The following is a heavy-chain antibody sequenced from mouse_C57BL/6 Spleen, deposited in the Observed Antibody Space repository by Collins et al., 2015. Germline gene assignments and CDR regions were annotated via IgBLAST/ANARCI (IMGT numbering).Heavy chain of an antibody. CDR3: ARVGLRRGFAY. CDR2: IRNKANGYTT. V-gene: IGHV7-3*02. CDR1: GFTFTDYY. Sequence: EVKLVESGGGLVQPGGSLRLSCATSGFTFTDYYMSWVRQPPGKALEWLGFIRNKANGYTTEYSASVKGRFTISRDNSQSILYLQMNTLRAEDSATYYCARVGLRRGFAYWGQGTLVTVSA. D-gene: IGHD2-4*01. J-gene: IGHJ3*01.